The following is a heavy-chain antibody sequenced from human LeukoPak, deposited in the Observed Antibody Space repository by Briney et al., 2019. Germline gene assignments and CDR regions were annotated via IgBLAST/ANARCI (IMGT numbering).Heavy chain of an antibody. CDR1: GGSISSYY. CDR3: ARTNWNDGPYYYGMDV. D-gene: IGHD1-1*01. J-gene: IGHJ6*02. CDR2: IYTSGST. Sequence: SETLSLTCTVSGGSISSYYWSWIRQPAGKGLEWIGRIYTSGSTNYNPSLKSRVTMSVDTSKNQFSLKLSSVTAADTAVYYCARTNWNDGPYYYGMDVWGQGTTVTVSS. V-gene: IGHV4-4*07.